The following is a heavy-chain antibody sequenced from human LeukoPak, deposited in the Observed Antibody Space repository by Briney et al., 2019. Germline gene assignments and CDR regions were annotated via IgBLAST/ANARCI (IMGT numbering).Heavy chain of an antibody. J-gene: IGHJ4*02. D-gene: IGHD3-22*01. CDR2: ISAYNGNT. V-gene: IGHV1-18*01. CDR3: ARDDNYYDSSGYWNY. CDR1: GYTCTSYG. Sequence: ASVKVPCKASGYTCTSYGISWVRQAPGQGLEWMGWISAYNGNTNYAQKLQGRVTMTTDTSTSTAYMELRSLRSDDTAVYYCARDDNYYDSSGYWNYWGQGTLVTVSS.